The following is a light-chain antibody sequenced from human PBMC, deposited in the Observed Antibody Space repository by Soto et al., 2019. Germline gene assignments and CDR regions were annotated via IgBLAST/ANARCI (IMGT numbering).Light chain of an antibody. CDR1: QSVSSMY. CDR3: QLYSSSSWT. V-gene: IGKV3-20*01. CDR2: AAS. J-gene: IGKJ1*01. Sequence: EIVLTQSPGTLSLSPGERATLSCRASQSVSSMYLAWYQQKPGQAPRLLIYAASSRATGIPDRCSGSGSGTDFTLTISRLEPEDFAVYYCQLYSSSSWTFGQGTKVEIK.